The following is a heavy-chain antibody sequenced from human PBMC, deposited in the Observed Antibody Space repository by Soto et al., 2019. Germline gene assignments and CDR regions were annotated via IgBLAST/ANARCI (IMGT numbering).Heavy chain of an antibody. CDR3: AKIGASTVTTFLDY. CDR2: ISGSGGST. CDR1: GFTFSSYA. D-gene: IGHD4-17*01. Sequence: EVQLLESGGGLVHPGGSLRLSCAASGFTFSSYAMSWVRQAPGKGLEWVSAISGSGGSTYYADSVKGRFTISRDNSKNTLYLQMNSLRAEDTAVYYCAKIGASTVTTFLDYWGQGTLVTVSS. V-gene: IGHV3-23*01. J-gene: IGHJ4*02.